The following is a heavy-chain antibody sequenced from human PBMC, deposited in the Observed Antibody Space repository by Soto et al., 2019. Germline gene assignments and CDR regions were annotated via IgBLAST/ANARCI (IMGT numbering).Heavy chain of an antibody. CDR2: IYYSGST. V-gene: IGHV4-31*03. CDR3: ARDHKRRNILQHSYYYYYGMDV. J-gene: IGHJ6*02. Sequence: SETLSLTCXVSGGSISSGGYYWSWIRQHPGKGLEWIGYIYYSGSTYYNPSLKSRVTISVDTSKNQFSLKLSSVTAADTAVYYCARDHKRRNILQHSYYYYYGMDVWGQGTTVTVSS. D-gene: IGHD1-1*01. CDR1: GGSISSGGYY.